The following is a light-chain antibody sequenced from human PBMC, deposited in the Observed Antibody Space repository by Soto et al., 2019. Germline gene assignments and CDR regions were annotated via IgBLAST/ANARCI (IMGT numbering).Light chain of an antibody. CDR2: ATS. CDR1: QSISNS. V-gene: IGKV1-39*01. Sequence: DIQMTQSPSSLSASVGDRVTITCRASQSISNSLNWYQQRPGKAPKLLIYATSSLQSGVPSRFSGSGSGTDFTHTISSQQPEDFATYYCQQSYTTPLFTFGPGTKVDIE. CDR3: QQSYTTPLFT. J-gene: IGKJ3*01.